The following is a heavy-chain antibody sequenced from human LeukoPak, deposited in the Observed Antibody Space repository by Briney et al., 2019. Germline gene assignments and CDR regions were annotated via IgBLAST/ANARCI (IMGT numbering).Heavy chain of an antibody. Sequence: GASVKVSCKASGYTFTSYEINWVRQATGQGLEWMGWMNPNSGNTVYAQKFQDRVTMTRNTSISTAYMELSSLKDTAVYYCARAGPRDAFDIWGQGTMVTVSS. J-gene: IGHJ3*02. CDR1: GYTFTSYE. CDR3: ARAGPRDAFDI. V-gene: IGHV1-8*01. CDR2: MNPNSGNT.